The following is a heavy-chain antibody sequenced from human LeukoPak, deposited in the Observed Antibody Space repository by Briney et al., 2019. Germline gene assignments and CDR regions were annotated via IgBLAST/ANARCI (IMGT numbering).Heavy chain of an antibody. D-gene: IGHD4-17*01. CDR2: IYTSGST. Sequence: SQTLSLTCTVSGGSISSGGYYWSWIRQPAGKGLEWIGRIYTSGSTNYNPSLKSRVTISVDTSKNQFSLKLSSVTAADTAVYYCARAADFGDYSDYWGQGTLVTVSS. CDR3: ARAADFGDYSDY. J-gene: IGHJ4*02. V-gene: IGHV4-61*02. CDR1: GGSISSGGYY.